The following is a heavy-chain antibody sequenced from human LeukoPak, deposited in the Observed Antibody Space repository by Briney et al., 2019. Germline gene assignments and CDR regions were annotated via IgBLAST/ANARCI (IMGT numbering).Heavy chain of an antibody. D-gene: IGHD6-13*01. V-gene: IGHV1-3*01. CDR1: GYIFTSYA. J-gene: IGHJ5*02. CDR3: ARVSRVFTLDP. CDR2: INAGNGNT. Sequence: ASVKVSCKASGYIFTSYAMHWVRQAPGQRLEWMGWINAGNGNTKYSQKFQGRVTITRDTSASTAYMELSSLRPEDTAVYYCARVSRVFTLDPWGQGTLVTVSS.